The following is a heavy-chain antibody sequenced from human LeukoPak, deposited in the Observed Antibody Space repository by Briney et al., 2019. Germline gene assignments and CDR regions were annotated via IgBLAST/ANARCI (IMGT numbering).Heavy chain of an antibody. CDR3: AKESRGRNQYYYDSSGYYLGY. Sequence: PSENLSLTCTVSGYSISSGYLWGWIRQPPGKGLEWIGEINHSGSTNYNPSLKSRVTISVDTSKNQFFLKLSSVTAEDTAVYYCAKESRGRNQYYYDSSGYYLGYWGQGTLVTVSS. D-gene: IGHD3-22*01. J-gene: IGHJ4*02. CDR2: INHSGST. V-gene: IGHV4-38-2*02. CDR1: GYSISSGYL.